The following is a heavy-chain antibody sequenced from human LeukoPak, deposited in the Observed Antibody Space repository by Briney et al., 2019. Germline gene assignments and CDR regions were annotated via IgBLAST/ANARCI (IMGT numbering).Heavy chain of an antibody. V-gene: IGHV4-34*01. D-gene: IGHD5-24*01. CDR3: ARGLRWLRYFDY. CDR2: INHSGST. Sequence: SETLSLTCAVYGGSFSGYYWSWIRQPPGKGPEWIGEINHSGSTNYNPSLKSRVTISVDTSKNQFSLKLSSVTAADTAVYYCARGLRWLRYFDYWGQGTLVTVSS. CDR1: GGSFSGYY. J-gene: IGHJ4*02.